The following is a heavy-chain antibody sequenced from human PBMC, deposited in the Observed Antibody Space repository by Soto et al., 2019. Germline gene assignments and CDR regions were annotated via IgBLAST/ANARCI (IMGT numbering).Heavy chain of an antibody. Sequence: AGGSLRLSCAASGFTFSSYSMNWVRQAPGKGLEWVSYISSSSSTIYYADSVKGRFTISRDNAKNSLYLQMNSLRAEDTVVYYCAVYYDYIWGSLDYWGQGTLVTVSS. CDR1: GFTFSSYS. D-gene: IGHD3-16*01. J-gene: IGHJ4*02. CDR3: AVYYDYIWGSLDY. V-gene: IGHV3-48*01. CDR2: ISSSSSTI.